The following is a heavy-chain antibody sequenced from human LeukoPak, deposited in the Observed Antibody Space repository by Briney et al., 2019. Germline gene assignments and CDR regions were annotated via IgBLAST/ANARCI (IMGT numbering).Heavy chain of an antibody. D-gene: IGHD4-17*01. V-gene: IGHV4-59*01. CDR3: AREYGDYNWFDP. CDR2: IDHTGTT. J-gene: IGHJ5*02. CDR1: GGSISSYY. Sequence: SETLSLTCTVSGGSISSYYWSWIRQPPGKGLEWIGYIDHTGTTNYNPSLNSRVTISRDTSKNHFSLQLSSVTAADTAVYYCAREYGDYNWFDPWGQGTLVTVSS.